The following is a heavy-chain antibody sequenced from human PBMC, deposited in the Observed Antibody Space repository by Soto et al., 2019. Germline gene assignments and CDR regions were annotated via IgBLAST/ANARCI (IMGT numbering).Heavy chain of an antibody. CDR3: AREAGGSGSYYQAGFYYYYGMDV. CDR2: IYYSGST. Sequence: SETLSLTCTVSGGSISSYYWSWIRQPPGKGLEWIGYIYYSGSTNYNPPRKSRVTISVDTSKNQFSLKLSSVTAADTAVYYCAREAGGSGSYYQAGFYYYYGMDVWGQGTTVTVSS. D-gene: IGHD3-10*01. V-gene: IGHV4-59*01. J-gene: IGHJ6*02. CDR1: GGSISSYY.